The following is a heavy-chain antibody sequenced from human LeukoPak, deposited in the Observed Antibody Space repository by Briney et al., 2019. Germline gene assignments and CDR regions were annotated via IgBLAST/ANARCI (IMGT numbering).Heavy chain of an antibody. CDR3: ARELFSRVAVAGTPVDAFDI. CDR2: IYYSGST. Sequence: SETLSLTCTVSGGSISSYYWSWIRQPPGKGLEWIGYIYYSGSTNYNPSLKSRVTISVDTSKNQFSLKLSSVTAADTAVYYCARELFSRVAVAGTPVDAFDIWGQGTMVTVSS. CDR1: GGSISSYY. D-gene: IGHD6-19*01. V-gene: IGHV4-59*01. J-gene: IGHJ3*02.